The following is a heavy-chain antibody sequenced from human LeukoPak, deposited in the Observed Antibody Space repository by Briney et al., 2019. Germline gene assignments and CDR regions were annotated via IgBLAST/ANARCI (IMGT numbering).Heavy chain of an antibody. Sequence: GGSLRLSCAASGFTFSSYGMHWVRQAPGKGLEWVAFIRYDGSNKYYADSVKGRFTISRDNSKNTLYLQMNSLRAEDTAVYYCAKIGPYGDSYFDYWGQGTLVTVSS. V-gene: IGHV3-30*02. J-gene: IGHJ4*02. D-gene: IGHD4-17*01. CDR2: IRYDGSNK. CDR1: GFTFSSYG. CDR3: AKIGPYGDSYFDY.